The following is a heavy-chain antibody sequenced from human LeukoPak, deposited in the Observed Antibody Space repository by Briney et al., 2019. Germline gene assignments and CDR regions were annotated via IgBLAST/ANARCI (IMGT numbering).Heavy chain of an antibody. CDR3: AKDRTTGTTYMDV. CDR2: ISGSGGST. J-gene: IGHJ6*02. Sequence: GGSLRLSCAASGFTFSSYAMSWVRQAPGKGLEWVPAISGSGGSTYYADSVKGRFTISRDNSKNTLYPQMNSLRAEDTAVYCCAKDRTTGTTYMDVWGQGTTVTVSS. V-gene: IGHV3-23*01. D-gene: IGHD1-7*01. CDR1: GFTFSSYA.